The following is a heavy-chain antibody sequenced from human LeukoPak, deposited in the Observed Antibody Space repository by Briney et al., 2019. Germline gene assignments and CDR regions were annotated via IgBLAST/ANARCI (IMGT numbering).Heavy chain of an antibody. CDR1: GFTFSSYS. Sequence: GGSLRLSCAASGFTFSSYSMNWVRQAPGKGLEWVSSISSSSSYIYYAGSVKGRFTISRDNAKNSLYLQMNSLRAEDTAVYYCYWGATAAGRFDYWGQGTLVTVSS. CDR3: YWGATAAGRFDY. CDR2: ISSSSSYI. V-gene: IGHV3-21*01. J-gene: IGHJ4*02. D-gene: IGHD6-13*01.